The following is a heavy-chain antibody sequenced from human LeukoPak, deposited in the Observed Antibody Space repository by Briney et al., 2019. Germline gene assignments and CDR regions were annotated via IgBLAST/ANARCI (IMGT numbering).Heavy chain of an antibody. CDR1: GFTVSAYA. CDR3: AKGSPSGSYLFDY. Sequence: GGSLRLSCAASGFTVSAYAMAWVRQAPGKGLEWVSTIYDDNTYYADSVKGRFAISTDNSKNTLYLQMNSLRAEDTAVYYCAKGSPSGSYLFDYWGQGTLVTVSS. CDR2: IYDDNT. J-gene: IGHJ4*02. V-gene: IGHV3-23*01. D-gene: IGHD1-26*01.